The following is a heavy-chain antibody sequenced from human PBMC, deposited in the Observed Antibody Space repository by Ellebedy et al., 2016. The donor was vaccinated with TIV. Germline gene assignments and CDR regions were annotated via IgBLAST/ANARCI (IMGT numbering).Heavy chain of an antibody. CDR1: GFTFSHYA. CDR3: ARDPSYTGDYLDS. J-gene: IGHJ4*02. Sequence: PGGSLRLSCVASGFTFSHYAMHWVRQAPGKGLEWVAIISSDGSNKNYADSVKGRFTISKDNSKNTLYLQMNSLRTDDTAVYYCARDPSYTGDYLDSWGQGTLVTVSS. D-gene: IGHD2-2*02. V-gene: IGHV3-30*01. CDR2: ISSDGSNK.